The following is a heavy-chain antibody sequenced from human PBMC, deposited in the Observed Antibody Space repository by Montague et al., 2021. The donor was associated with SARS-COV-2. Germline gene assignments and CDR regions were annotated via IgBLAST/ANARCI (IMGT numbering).Heavy chain of an antibody. CDR2: ISDSGST. D-gene: IGHD2-2*01. CDR1: GGSISSFY. V-gene: IGHV4-59*12. J-gene: IGHJ3*02. Sequence: SETLSLTCTVSGGSISSFYWSWFRQPPGKGLEWIGYISDSGSTNYNPSLTSRVAMSVDTSKNQFYLRLNSVTAADTAVYYCARGRRPVVVPGAGPAGRAFDIWGPGTMVTVSS. CDR3: ARGRRPVVVPGAGPAGRAFDI.